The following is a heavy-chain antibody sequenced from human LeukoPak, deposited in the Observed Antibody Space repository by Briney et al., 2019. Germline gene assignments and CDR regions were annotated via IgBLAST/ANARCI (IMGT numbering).Heavy chain of an antibody. D-gene: IGHD2-15*01. J-gene: IGHJ4*02. CDR3: ARTGSSVHFDY. V-gene: IGHV3-7*01. CDR1: GFTFSSYW. CDR2: IKQDGSEK. Sequence: GGSLRLSCAAPGFTFSSYWMSWVRQAPGKGLEWVANIKQDGSEKYYVDSVKGRFTISRDNAKNLLYLQTNSLRAEDTAVYYCARTGSSVHFDYWGQGTLVTVSS.